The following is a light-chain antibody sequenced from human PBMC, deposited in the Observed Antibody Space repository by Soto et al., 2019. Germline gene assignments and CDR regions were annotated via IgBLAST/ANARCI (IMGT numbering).Light chain of an antibody. V-gene: IGLV1-44*01. J-gene: IGLJ3*02. CDR1: SSNIGSNP. Sequence: QSVLTQPPSASGTPGQRVTISCSGSSSNIGSNPVYWYQHLPGTAPKLLIYSNNQRPSGVPDRFSGSKSGTSASLAISGLQSEDEADYHCAAWDDSLNGPVFGGGTKLTVL. CDR3: AAWDDSLNGPV. CDR2: SNN.